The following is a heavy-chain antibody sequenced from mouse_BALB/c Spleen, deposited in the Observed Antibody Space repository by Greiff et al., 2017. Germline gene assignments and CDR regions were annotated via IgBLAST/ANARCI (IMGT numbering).Heavy chain of an antibody. V-gene: IGHV1-69*02. Sequence: QVQLQQPGAELVRPGASVKLSCKASGYTFTSYWINWVKQRPGQGLEWIGNIYPSDSYTNYNQKFKDKATLTVDKSSSTAYMQLSSPTSEDSAVYYCTRSSGYRYYYAMDYWGQGTSVTVSS. J-gene: IGHJ4*01. CDR3: TRSSGYRYYYAMDY. CDR1: GYTFTSYW. D-gene: IGHD3-1*01. CDR2: IYPSDSYT.